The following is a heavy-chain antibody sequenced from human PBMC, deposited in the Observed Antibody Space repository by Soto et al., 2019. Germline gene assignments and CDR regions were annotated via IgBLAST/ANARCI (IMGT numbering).Heavy chain of an antibody. J-gene: IGHJ4*02. CDR1: GYSITNGYY. D-gene: IGHD3-16*01. V-gene: IGHV4-38-2*01. CDR3: ASYRGALYFES. CDR2: IYHSGST. Sequence: SETLSLTCAVSGYSITNGYYWGWIRQPPGMGLEWIGSIYHSGSTSYNPSLGGRVSMSVETSKSQFSLKLTSVTVADTAVYYCASYRGALYFESWGPGILVTVSS.